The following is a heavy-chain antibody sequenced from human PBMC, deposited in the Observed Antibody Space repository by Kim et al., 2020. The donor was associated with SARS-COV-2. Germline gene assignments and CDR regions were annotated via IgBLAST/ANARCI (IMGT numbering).Heavy chain of an antibody. Sequence: VKGRFTISRENAKNSMYLQMNSLRAEDTALYYCAKVVSWSVYAIVGYYFDYWGQGTLVTVSS. J-gene: IGHJ4*02. V-gene: IGHV3-9*01. D-gene: IGHD2-8*01. CDR3: AKVVSWSVYAIVGYYFDY.